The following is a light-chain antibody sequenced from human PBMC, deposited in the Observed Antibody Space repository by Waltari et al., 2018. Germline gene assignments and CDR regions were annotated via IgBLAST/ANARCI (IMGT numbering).Light chain of an antibody. CDR1: QRVSRA. J-gene: IGKJ1*01. Sequence: EIVLPQSPGTLSLSLGERATVSCRTSQRVSRALPWYQQKPGQAPRRRIYGASTRATGIPDRFRGSGSGTDFSLTISRLEPDDFAVYYCQHYLRLPVTFGQGTTVEI. V-gene: IGKV3-20*01. CDR3: QHYLRLPVT. CDR2: GAS.